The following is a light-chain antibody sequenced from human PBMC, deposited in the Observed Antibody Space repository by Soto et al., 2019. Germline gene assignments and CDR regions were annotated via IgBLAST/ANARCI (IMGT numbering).Light chain of an antibody. V-gene: IGLV2-14*03. Sequence: QAASVSGSPGQSITISCAGTSNDVGAYNYVSWYQQHPGKAPKVMIYDVNNRPSGVSYRFSGSKSGNTASLTISGLQAEDEADYYCCSYTRSDTFVFGGGTKVTVL. CDR3: CSYTRSDTFV. CDR2: DVN. J-gene: IGLJ2*01. CDR1: SNDVGAYNY.